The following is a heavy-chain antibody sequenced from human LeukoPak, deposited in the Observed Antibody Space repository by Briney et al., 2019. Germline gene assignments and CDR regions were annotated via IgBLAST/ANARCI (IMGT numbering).Heavy chain of an antibody. D-gene: IGHD1-1*01. CDR3: ARGTTRGS. Sequence: GGSLRLSCIGSGFTFSKTWMMWVRQAPGKGLEWVSVIYSGGSTYYADSVKGRFTISRDNSKNTLYLQMNSLRAEDTAVYYCARGTTRGSWGQGTLVTVSS. CDR2: IYSGGST. CDR1: GFTFSKTW. J-gene: IGHJ5*02. V-gene: IGHV3-66*02.